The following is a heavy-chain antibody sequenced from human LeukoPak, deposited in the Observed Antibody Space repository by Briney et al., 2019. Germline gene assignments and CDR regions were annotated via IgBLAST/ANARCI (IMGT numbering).Heavy chain of an antibody. V-gene: IGHV1-18*01. CDR2: ISPYNGKT. Sequence: APMKVSCKTSGYTFTNYGINWVRQAPGQGLEWMGWISPYNGKTEFAQKFQGRVTMTTDTSTTTVYMELRSLRSDDTAVYYCATGGSNWNYQYYFEYWGQGTLVTVSS. CDR1: GYTFTNYG. J-gene: IGHJ4*02. D-gene: IGHD1-7*01. CDR3: ATGGSNWNYQYYFEY.